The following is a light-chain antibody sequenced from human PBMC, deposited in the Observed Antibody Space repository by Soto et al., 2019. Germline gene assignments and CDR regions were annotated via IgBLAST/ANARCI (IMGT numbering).Light chain of an antibody. CDR2: GAS. CDR1: QSVRDN. J-gene: IGKJ3*01. CDR3: HQYDNWPLT. V-gene: IGKV3-15*01. Sequence: EIVMTQSPATLSVSPGERATLSCRASQSVRDNLAWYQQKPGQAPGLLIYGASISATGIPARFSGSGSDTEFTLNISSLQSEDFATYYCHQYDNWPLTFGPGTKVDIK.